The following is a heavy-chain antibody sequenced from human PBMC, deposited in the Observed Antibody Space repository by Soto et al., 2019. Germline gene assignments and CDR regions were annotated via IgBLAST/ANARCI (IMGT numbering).Heavy chain of an antibody. J-gene: IGHJ5*02. CDR1: GFTFSSYG. CDR2: IWYDGSKT. Sequence: QVQLVESGGGVVQPGRSLRLSCAASGFTFSSYGMHWVRQAPGKGLEWVAVIWYDGSKTYYADSVKGRFTISRESSQNTLSLQMNSLRVEDTAVYYCVRDDKGWFDPWGQGTPVTVSS. V-gene: IGHV3-33*01. CDR3: VRDDKGWFDP.